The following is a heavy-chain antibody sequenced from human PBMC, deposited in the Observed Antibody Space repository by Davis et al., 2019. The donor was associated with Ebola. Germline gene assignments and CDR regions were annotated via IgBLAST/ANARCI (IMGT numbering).Heavy chain of an antibody. D-gene: IGHD2-21*01. CDR2: IFYDGSEK. CDR3: VKDLSYIPRDGMDV. J-gene: IGHJ6*02. CDR1: GFTFNSYG. Sequence: GESLKISCAASGFTFNSYGMHWVRQAPGKGLEWVAVIFYDGSEKFYAGSVRGRFTISRDNSKSTLYLQMNSLRVEDTAAYYCVKDLSYIPRDGMDVWGQGTAVTVSS. V-gene: IGHV3-30*18.